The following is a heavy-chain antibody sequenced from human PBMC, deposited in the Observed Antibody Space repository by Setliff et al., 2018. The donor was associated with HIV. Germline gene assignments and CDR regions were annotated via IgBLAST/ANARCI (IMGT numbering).Heavy chain of an antibody. CDR2: IDPENPTT. J-gene: IGHJ6*03. CDR1: GYTFTNHY. Sequence: ASVKVSCKMSGYTFTNHYIHWIQQAPGKGLEWVGLIDPENPTTIYAAKFQGRVTITADTSTGTAYMELSSLRSEDTAIYYCASERSRGNYYYPMDVWGKGTTVTVSS. V-gene: IGHV1-69-2*01. CDR3: ASERSRGNYYYPMDV.